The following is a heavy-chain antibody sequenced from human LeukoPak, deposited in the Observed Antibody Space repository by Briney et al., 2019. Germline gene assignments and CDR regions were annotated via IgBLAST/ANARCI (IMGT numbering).Heavy chain of an antibody. Sequence: GGSLRLSCAASGFTSSNYGMHWVRQAPGKGLEWVTFIRYDGSNKFYADSVKGRFTISRDNSKNTLYLQMNSLRGEDSAMYYCATHTGYFDYWGQGTLVTVSS. CDR1: GFTSSNYG. V-gene: IGHV3-30*02. D-gene: IGHD4-17*01. CDR2: IRYDGSNK. CDR3: ATHTGYFDY. J-gene: IGHJ4*02.